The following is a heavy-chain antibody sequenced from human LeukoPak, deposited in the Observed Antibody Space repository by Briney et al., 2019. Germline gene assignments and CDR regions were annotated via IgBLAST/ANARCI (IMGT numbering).Heavy chain of an antibody. CDR3: AKEVKDTGYYHLDN. CDR2: ISGSGGST. V-gene: IGHV3-23*01. CDR1: GFTFRNYT. Sequence: PGGSLRLSCAASGFTFRNYTMTWVRQAPGKGLEWVSAISGSGGSTYYADSVKGRFTISRDNSKNTLYLQMNRLRDEDTALFYCAKEVKDTGYYHLDNWGQGTLSPSPQ. D-gene: IGHD3-3*01. J-gene: IGHJ4*02.